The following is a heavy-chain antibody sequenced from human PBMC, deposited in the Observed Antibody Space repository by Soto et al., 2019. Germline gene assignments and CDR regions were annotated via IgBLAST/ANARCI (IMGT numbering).Heavy chain of an antibody. CDR3: ARVSLWSGYYTVSKDGYNWFDP. V-gene: IGHV1-3*01. Sequence: ASVKVSCKASGYTFTSYAMHWVRQAPGRRLEWMGWINAGNGNTKYSQKFQGRVTITRDTSASTAYMELSSLRSEDTAVYYCARVSLWSGYYTVSKDGYNWFDPWGQGTLVTVSS. J-gene: IGHJ5*02. CDR1: GYTFTSYA. CDR2: INAGNGNT. D-gene: IGHD3-3*01.